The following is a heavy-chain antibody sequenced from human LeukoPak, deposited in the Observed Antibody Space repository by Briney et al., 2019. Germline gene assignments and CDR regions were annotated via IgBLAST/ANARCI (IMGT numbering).Heavy chain of an antibody. CDR1: GGSISSSSYY. CDR2: IYYSGST. CDR3: ARNYDSSGYFSFDY. D-gene: IGHD3-22*01. V-gene: IGHV4-39*01. J-gene: IGHJ4*02. Sequence: SETLSLTCTVSGGSISSSSYYWGWIRQPPGKGLEWIGSIYYSGSTYYSPSLKSRVTISADTSKNQFSLTLSSVTAADTAVYYCARNYDSSGYFSFDYWGQGTLVTVSS.